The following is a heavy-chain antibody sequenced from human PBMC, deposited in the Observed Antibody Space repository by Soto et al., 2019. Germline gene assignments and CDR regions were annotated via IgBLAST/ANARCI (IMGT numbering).Heavy chain of an antibody. CDR1: GASISSSNW. Sequence: LSLTCAVSGASISSSNWWSWVRHPPGKGLEWIGDIYHDGSTNRNPSLKSRLTISVDTSKNQFSLKLISVTAADTAVYFCGRGRGYSNAWGSYYSGMDVWGQGTTVTVSS. CDR3: GRGRGYSNAWGSYYSGMDV. D-gene: IGHD6-19*01. J-gene: IGHJ6*02. V-gene: IGHV4-4*01. CDR2: IYHDGST.